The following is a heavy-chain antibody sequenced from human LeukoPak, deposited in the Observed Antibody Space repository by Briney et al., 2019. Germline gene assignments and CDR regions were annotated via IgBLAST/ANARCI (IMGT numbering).Heavy chain of an antibody. Sequence: SGGSLRLSCAASGFTFSSYAMHWVRQAPGKGLEWVAVISYDGSNKYYADSVKGRFTISRDNSKNTLYLQMNSLRAEDTAVYYCAREDYGDYFWTFGAFDIWGQGTMVTVSS. CDR2: ISYDGSNK. D-gene: IGHD4-17*01. J-gene: IGHJ3*02. CDR3: AREDYGDYFWTFGAFDI. CDR1: GFTFSSYA. V-gene: IGHV3-30-3*01.